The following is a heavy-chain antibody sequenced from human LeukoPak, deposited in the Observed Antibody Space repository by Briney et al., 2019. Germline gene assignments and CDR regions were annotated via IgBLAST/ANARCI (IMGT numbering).Heavy chain of an antibody. CDR1: GGSFSTYY. CDR2: IYTSGST. D-gene: IGHD1-14*01. Sequence: SETLSLTCTVSGGSFSTYYWSWLRQPAGKGLEWIGRIYTSGSTHYNPSLKSRVTISVDTSKNQFSLRLSSVTAADTAVYYCARGLNNRKSGRRFDIFEIWGQGTMVTVSS. V-gene: IGHV4-4*07. J-gene: IGHJ3*02. CDR3: ARGLNNRKSGRRFDIFEI.